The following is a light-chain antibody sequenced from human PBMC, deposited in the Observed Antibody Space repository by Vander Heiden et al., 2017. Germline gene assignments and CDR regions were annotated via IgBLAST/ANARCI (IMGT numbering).Light chain of an antibody. J-gene: IGLJ2*01. Sequence: QSALTQPASVSGSTGQSITIPCTGTSSDICGYNYVSWYQQHPGKAPKLMIYDVTYRPSGVSSRFSGSKSGNTASLTISGLQAEDEAHYYCTSYTSSTTLVIGGGTKLTVL. CDR3: TSYTSSTTLV. CDR2: DVT. CDR1: SSDICGYNY. V-gene: IGLV2-14*01.